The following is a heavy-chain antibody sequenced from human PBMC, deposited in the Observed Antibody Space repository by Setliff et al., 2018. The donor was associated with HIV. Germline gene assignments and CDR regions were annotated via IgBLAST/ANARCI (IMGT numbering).Heavy chain of an antibody. V-gene: IGHV3-23*01. J-gene: IGHJ4*02. Sequence: GGSLRLSCAASGFTLSSYAMTWVRQAPGKGLEWVSAISGGGDRTYHADSVRGRFTISRDNSKNTLYLQMNSLRAEDPAVYYCAKTYYYDSSGYYYFDSWGQGTLVTVSS. CDR3: AKTYYYDSSGYYYFDS. D-gene: IGHD3-22*01. CDR1: GFTLSSYA. CDR2: ISGGGDRT.